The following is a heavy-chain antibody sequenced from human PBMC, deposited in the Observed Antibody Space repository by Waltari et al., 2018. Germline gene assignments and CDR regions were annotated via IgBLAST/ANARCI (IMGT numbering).Heavy chain of an antibody. CDR2: IYYSGST. J-gene: IGHJ5*02. Sequence: QLQLQESGPGLVRPSETLSLTCSLAGGSLSRGSFYWGWIRQSPGKGLEWIGSIYYSGSTDYNSNLKSRVTISGDTSKNQFSLKLSSVTAADTAVYYCARHWKKSGYRFDPWGQGTLVTVSS. V-gene: IGHV4-39*01. CDR1: GGSLSRGSFY. CDR3: ARHWKKSGYRFDP. D-gene: IGHD5-12*01.